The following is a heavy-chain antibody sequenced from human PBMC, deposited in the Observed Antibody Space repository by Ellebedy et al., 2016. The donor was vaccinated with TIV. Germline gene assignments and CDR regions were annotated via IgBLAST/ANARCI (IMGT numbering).Heavy chain of an antibody. Sequence: GGSLRLSCAASGFTVSSNYMSWIRQAPGKGLEWVSCISTSGSYTNYADPVKGRFTISRDNAKNSLYLQMNSLRAEDTALYYCAKDRRSSSWYTNYYYGMDVWGQGTTVTVSS. CDR2: ISTSGSYT. V-gene: IGHV3-11*05. J-gene: IGHJ6*02. D-gene: IGHD6-13*01. CDR1: GFTVSSNY. CDR3: AKDRRSSSWYTNYYYGMDV.